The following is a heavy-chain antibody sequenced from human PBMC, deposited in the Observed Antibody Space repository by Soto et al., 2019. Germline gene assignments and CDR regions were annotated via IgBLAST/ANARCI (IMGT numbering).Heavy chain of an antibody. CDR3: ARYCNNSDCRHLYYFDH. CDR1: GGAITSYY. V-gene: IGHV4-4*07. D-gene: IGHD2-8*01. CDR2: IYSSGST. J-gene: IGHJ4*02. Sequence: PSETLSLTCTVSGGAITSYYWTWIRQPAGKGLEWIGRIYSSGSTKYNPSLQSRISMSLDTSKNQFSLTLASVTAADTAVYYCARYCNNSDCRHLYYFDHWGLGTLVTSPQ.